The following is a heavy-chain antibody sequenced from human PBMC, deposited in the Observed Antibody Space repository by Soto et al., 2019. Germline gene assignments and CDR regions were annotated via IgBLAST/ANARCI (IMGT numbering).Heavy chain of an antibody. J-gene: IGHJ4*02. D-gene: IGHD5-18*01. CDR2: ISYDGSDI. CDR3: ARGLDTAMVSLDY. Sequence: GGALRLSCAASGFMFSTYAMHWVRQAPGKGLEWVAVISYDGSDIYYGDSGKGRFTISRDNSRNTLYLEMNSLRAEDTAVYYCARGLDTAMVSLDYWGQGTLVTSPQ. V-gene: IGHV3-30-3*01. CDR1: GFMFSTYA.